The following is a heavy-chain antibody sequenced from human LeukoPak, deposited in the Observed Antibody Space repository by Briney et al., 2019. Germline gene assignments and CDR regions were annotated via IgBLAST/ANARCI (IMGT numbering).Heavy chain of an antibody. J-gene: IGHJ4*02. D-gene: IGHD3-9*01. CDR3: ARLLRYFDY. CDR2: IKQDGSEK. CDR1: RFTFGSYW. Sequence: GGSLRLSCAASRFTFGSYWRTWVRQAPGKGLEWVANIKQDGSEKYYVDSVKGRFTISRDNAKNSLYLQMNSLRAEDTAIYYCARLLRYFDYWGQGTLVTVSS. V-gene: IGHV3-7*01.